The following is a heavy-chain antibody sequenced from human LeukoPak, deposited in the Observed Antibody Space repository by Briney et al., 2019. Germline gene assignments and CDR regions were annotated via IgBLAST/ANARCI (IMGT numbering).Heavy chain of an antibody. Sequence: GGSLRLSCAASGFTFSTYNMNWVRQAPGKGLEWVSSITSTSSYMYYADSVKGRFTISRDNAQNSLYLHMGSLRAEDTAVYYCARDPYSGGYGDDYYYYMDVWGKGTTVTISS. CDR2: ITSTSSYM. V-gene: IGHV3-21*01. D-gene: IGHD1-26*01. CDR3: ARDPYSGGYGDDYYYYMDV. CDR1: GFTFSTYN. J-gene: IGHJ6*03.